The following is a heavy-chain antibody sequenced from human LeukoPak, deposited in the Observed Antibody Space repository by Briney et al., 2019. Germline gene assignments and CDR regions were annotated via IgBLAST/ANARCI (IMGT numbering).Heavy chain of an antibody. CDR3: ARDLYSKGSDY. V-gene: IGHV3-23*01. Sequence: GGSLRLSCAASGFTFSSYGMSWVRQAPGKGLEWVSAISGSGGSTYYADSVKGRFTISRDNAKNSLYLQMNSLRAEDTAVYYCARDLYSKGSDYWGQGTLVTVSS. CDR1: GFTFSSYG. J-gene: IGHJ4*02. D-gene: IGHD6-13*01. CDR2: ISGSGGST.